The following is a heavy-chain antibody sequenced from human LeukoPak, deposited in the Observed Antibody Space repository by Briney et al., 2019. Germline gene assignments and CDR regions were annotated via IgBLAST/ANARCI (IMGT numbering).Heavy chain of an antibody. CDR1: GFTVSSNY. V-gene: IGHV3-21*01. D-gene: IGHD1-26*01. CDR3: AREKGSYDYLFDY. CDR2: ISSGGGYI. J-gene: IGHJ4*02. Sequence: GGSLRLSCAASGFTVSSNYMSWVRQAPGKGPEWVSSISSGGGYIFYADSVRGRFTVSRDNSKNSLYLQMNSLRADDTAVYYCAREKGSYDYLFDYWGQGALVTVSS.